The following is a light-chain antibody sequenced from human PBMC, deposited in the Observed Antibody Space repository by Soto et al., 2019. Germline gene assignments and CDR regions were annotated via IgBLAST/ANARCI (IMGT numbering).Light chain of an antibody. V-gene: IGKV1-27*01. J-gene: IGKJ3*01. CDR2: GSS. CDR3: QKYDSAPFT. Sequence: DVQMTQSPSPLSASVGDRVTIACRASQAISHYLAWYQQKPGKVPELLIYGSSTLQSGVPSRFSGSGSGTDFTLTISSLQPEDVETYYCQKYDSAPFTFGPGTKVDIK. CDR1: QAISHY.